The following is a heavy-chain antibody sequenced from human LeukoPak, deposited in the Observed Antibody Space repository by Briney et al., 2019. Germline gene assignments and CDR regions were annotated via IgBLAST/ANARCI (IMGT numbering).Heavy chain of an antibody. D-gene: IGHD3-10*01. CDR1: GGTFSSYA. J-gene: IGHJ4*02. CDR3: ARGPLYKPRRSDY. V-gene: IGHV1-69*13. Sequence: ASVKVSCKASGGTFSSYAISWVRQAPGQGLEWMGGIIPLFGTANYAQKFQVRVTITADESTSTAYMELSSLRSEDTAVYYCARGPLYKPRRSDYWGQGTLVTVSS. CDR2: IIPLFGTA.